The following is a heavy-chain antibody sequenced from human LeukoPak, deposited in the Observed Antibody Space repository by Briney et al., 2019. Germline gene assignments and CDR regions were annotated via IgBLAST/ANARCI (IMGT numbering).Heavy chain of an antibody. CDR1: GFTFSSYS. V-gene: IGHV3-21*01. CDR2: ISSSSSYI. CDR3: ARDKDGYTDY. Sequence: GGSLRLSWAASGFTFSSYSMNWVRQAPGKGLEWVSSISSSSSYIYYADSVKGRFTISRDNAKNSLYLQMNSLRAEDTAVYYCARDKDGYTDYWGQGTLVTVSS. J-gene: IGHJ4*02. D-gene: IGHD5-24*01.